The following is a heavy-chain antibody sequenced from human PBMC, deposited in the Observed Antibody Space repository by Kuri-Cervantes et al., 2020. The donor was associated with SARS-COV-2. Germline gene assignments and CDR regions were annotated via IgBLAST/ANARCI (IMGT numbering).Heavy chain of an antibody. CDR3: ARGTESGYPNWYFDL. CDR2: INWNGGST. V-gene: IGHV3-20*01. Sequence: LSLTCAASGFTFDDSGMSWVRQAPGKGLEWASGINWNGGSTGYADSVKGRFTISRDNAKNSLYLQMNSLRAEDTALYHCARGTESGYPNWYFDLWGRGTLVTVSS. D-gene: IGHD3-3*01. J-gene: IGHJ2*01. CDR1: GFTFDDSG.